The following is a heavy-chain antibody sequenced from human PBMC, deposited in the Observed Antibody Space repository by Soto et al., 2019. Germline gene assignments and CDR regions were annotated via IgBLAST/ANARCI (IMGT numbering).Heavy chain of an antibody. CDR2: INAGNGNT. V-gene: IGHV1-3*05. Sequence: QVQLVQSGAEEKKPGASVKVSCKASGYTFTNYAMHWVRQAPGQRLEWMGWINAGNGNTKYSQKFKGRVTITRDTSASTAYMALSSLRPEDTAVYYCARVSGYSLPGYWGQGPLFTSSS. J-gene: IGHJ4*02. CDR1: GYTFTNYA. D-gene: IGHD5-12*01. CDR3: ARVSGYSLPGY.